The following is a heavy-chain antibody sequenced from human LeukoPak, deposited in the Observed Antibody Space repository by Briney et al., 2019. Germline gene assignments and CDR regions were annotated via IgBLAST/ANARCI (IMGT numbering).Heavy chain of an antibody. D-gene: IGHD1-26*01. CDR2: ISYDGSNK. J-gene: IGHJ4*02. CDR3: ARSGPSGSLDY. V-gene: IGHV3-30-3*01. Sequence: PGGSLRLSCAASGFTFSNYAMHWVRQAPGKGLEWVAVISYDGSNKYYADSVKGRFTISRDNSKNTLYLQMNSLRAEDTAVYYCARSGPSGSLDYWGQGTLVTVSS. CDR1: GFTFSNYA.